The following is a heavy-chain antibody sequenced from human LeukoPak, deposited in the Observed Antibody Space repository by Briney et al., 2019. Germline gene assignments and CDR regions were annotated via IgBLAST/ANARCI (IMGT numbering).Heavy chain of an antibody. CDR3: ARHSMTASYNWFDP. CDR2: VYYSGST. CDR1: GGSIRNYY. V-gene: IGHV4-59*08. J-gene: IGHJ5*02. Sequence: PSETLSLTCTVSGGSIRNYYWSWIRQPPGKGLEWIGYVYYSGSTDYNPSLKSRVAISVDPSKNHFSLSLSSVTAADTAVYYCARHSMTASYNWFDPWGQGTQVTVSS. D-gene: IGHD2/OR15-2a*01.